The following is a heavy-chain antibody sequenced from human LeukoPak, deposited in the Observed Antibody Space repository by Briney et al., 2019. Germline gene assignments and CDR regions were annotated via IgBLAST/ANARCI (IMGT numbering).Heavy chain of an antibody. CDR2: IYYSGST. CDR3: ARHSNRGYDTSGYYNFQH. CDR1: GCSISGYD. J-gene: IGHJ1*01. Sequence: PSETLSLTCTVSGCSISGYDWSWVRQPPGKGLEWIGYIYYSGSTNYNPSLKSRVTISVDTSKNQFSLKLSAVSAADTAVYYCARHSNRGYDTSGYYNFQHWGQGTLVTVSS. V-gene: IGHV4-59*08. D-gene: IGHD3-22*01.